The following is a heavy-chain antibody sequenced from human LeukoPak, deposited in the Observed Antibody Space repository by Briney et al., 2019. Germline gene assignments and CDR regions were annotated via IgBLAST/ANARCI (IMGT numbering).Heavy chain of an antibody. Sequence: GASVKVSCKASGYTFTSYYMHWVRQAPGQGLEWMGIINPSGGSTSYAQKFQGRVTMTRDASTSTVHMELSSLSSEDTAVYYCASAPTIRPAILFDYWGQGTLVTVSS. J-gene: IGHJ4*02. D-gene: IGHD2-2*01. CDR1: GYTFTSYY. V-gene: IGHV1-46*03. CDR3: ASAPTIRPAILFDY. CDR2: INPSGGST.